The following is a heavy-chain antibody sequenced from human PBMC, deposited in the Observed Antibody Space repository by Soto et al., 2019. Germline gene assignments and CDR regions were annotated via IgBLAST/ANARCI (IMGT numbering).Heavy chain of an antibody. Sequence: GESLKIACKGSGYSFTSYWIGWVRQMPGKGLEWMGIIYPGDSDTRYSPSFQGQVTISADKSISTAYLQWSSLKASDTAMYYCARRQSSSWYHYGMDVWGQGTTVTVSS. CDR3: ARRQSSSWYHYGMDV. V-gene: IGHV5-51*01. J-gene: IGHJ6*02. CDR2: IYPGDSDT. CDR1: GYSFTSYW. D-gene: IGHD6-13*01.